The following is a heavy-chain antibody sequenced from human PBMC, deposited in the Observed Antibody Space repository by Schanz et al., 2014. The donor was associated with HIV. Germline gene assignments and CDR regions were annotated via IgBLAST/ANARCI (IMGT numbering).Heavy chain of an antibody. Sequence: QVQVVESGGGVVQPGRSLRLSCAGSGFTFSSYGMHWVRQAPGKGLEWVAVIWYDGTNKYYADSVKGRFTISRDNSKKTLYLQMNSLRAEDTAVYYCANTEFPYSSSSDYYYGMDVWGQGTTVTVSS. CDR3: ANTEFPYSSSSDYYYGMDV. CDR1: GFTFSSYG. J-gene: IGHJ6*02. CDR2: IWYDGTNK. D-gene: IGHD6-6*01. V-gene: IGHV3-33*08.